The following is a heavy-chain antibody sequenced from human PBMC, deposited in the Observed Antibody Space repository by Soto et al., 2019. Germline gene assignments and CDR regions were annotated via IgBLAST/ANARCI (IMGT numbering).Heavy chain of an antibody. CDR3: ARYVVVVTAKTEYFDY. D-gene: IGHD2-21*02. CDR1: GDSISSYS. V-gene: IGHV4-59*01. CDR2: IHYNGNT. Sequence: SETLSLTCTVSGDSISSYSWSWIRQPPGKGLEWIGNIHYNGNTKYSPSLKSRVTMSVDTSKNHFSLKLISVTTADTAVYYCARYVVVVTAKTEYFDYWGQGTLVTVSS. J-gene: IGHJ4*02.